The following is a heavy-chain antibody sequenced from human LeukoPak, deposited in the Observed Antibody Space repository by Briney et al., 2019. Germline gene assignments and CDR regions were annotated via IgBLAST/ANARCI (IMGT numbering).Heavy chain of an antibody. D-gene: IGHD3-10*01. CDR3: ARGEFGYYGSGSYHWLDP. CDR1: GFTFSSYS. V-gene: IGHV3-21*04. J-gene: IGHJ5*02. Sequence: GGSLRLSCATSGFTFSSYSMNWVRQAPGKGLEWVSSISSSSSYIYYADSVKGRFTISRDNAKNSLYLQMNSLRAEDTAVYYCARGEFGYYGSGSYHWLDPWGQGTLVTVSS. CDR2: ISSSSSYI.